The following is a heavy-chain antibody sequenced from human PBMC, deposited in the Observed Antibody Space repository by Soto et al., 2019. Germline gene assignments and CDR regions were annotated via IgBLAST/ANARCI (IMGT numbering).Heavy chain of an antibody. Sequence: ASVKVSCKASGYTFTRYTMNWVRQAPGQRLEWMGWINPDNGNTKSSQKFQDRVIITRDTSASTAYMDLSSLRSEDTAVYYCARGIATGQLDPWGQGTLVTVAS. CDR3: ARGIATGQLDP. J-gene: IGHJ5*02. CDR1: GYTFTRYT. D-gene: IGHD2-15*01. V-gene: IGHV1-3*01. CDR2: INPDNGNT.